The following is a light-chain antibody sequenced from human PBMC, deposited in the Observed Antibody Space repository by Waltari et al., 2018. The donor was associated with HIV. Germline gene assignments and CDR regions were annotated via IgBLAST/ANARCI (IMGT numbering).Light chain of an antibody. Sequence: SYVLTQPPSVSVAPGKTARITCGGNNIGSKSVQWYQQKPGQAPGLVIYDDSDRPSGIPERFSGSNSGNTATLTISRVEAGDEADYYCQVWDTNSHHPGVFGGGTKLTVL. V-gene: IGLV3-21*04. CDR3: QVWDTNSHHPGV. J-gene: IGLJ3*02. CDR2: DDS. CDR1: NIGSKS.